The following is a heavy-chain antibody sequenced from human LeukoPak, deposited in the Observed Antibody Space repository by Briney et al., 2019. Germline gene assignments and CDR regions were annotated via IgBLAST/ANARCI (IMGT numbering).Heavy chain of an antibody. Sequence: GGSLRLSCAASGFTFSSYSINWVRQAPGKGLEWVSYISSSSSTIYYADSVKGRFTISRDNAKNSLYLQMNSLRAEDRAVYYCARDTYYYDSSGNYYYYYMDVWGKGTTVTVSS. J-gene: IGHJ6*03. D-gene: IGHD3-22*01. CDR2: ISSSSSTI. CDR3: ARDTYYYDSSGNYYYYYMDV. CDR1: GFTFSSYS. V-gene: IGHV3-48*01.